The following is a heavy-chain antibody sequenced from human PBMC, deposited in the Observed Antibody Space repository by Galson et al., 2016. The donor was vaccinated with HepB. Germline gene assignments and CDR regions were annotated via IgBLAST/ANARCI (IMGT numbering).Heavy chain of an antibody. CDR1: GSSLSTYY. CDR2: FYFSGST. J-gene: IGHJ2*01. Sequence: SETLSLTCTVSGSSLSTYYWSWIRQPPGKGLEWIAYFYFSGSTNYNPSLKSRVTVSFDTSKNQFSLKLNSVTAADTTVYYCARDAGGPHDLWGRGTLVTVSS. D-gene: IGHD3-16*01. V-gene: IGHV4-59*01. CDR3: ARDAGGPHDL.